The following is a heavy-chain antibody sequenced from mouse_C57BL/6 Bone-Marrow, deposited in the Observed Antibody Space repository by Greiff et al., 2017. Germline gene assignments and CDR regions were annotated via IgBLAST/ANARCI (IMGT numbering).Heavy chain of an antibody. CDR2: ISDGGSYT. J-gene: IGHJ4*01. CDR3: ARVLLYYYAMDY. CDR1: GFTFSSYA. Sequence: EVKVVESGGGLVKPGGSLKLSCAASGFTFSSYAMSWVRQTPEKRLEWVATISDGGSYTYYPDNVKGRFTISRDNAKNNLYLQMSHLKSEDTAMYYCARVLLYYYAMDYWVKEPQSPSPQ. V-gene: IGHV5-4*03.